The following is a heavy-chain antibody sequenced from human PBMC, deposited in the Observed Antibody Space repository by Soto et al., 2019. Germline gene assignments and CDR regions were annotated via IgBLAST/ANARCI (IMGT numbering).Heavy chain of an antibody. Sequence: GGSLRLSCAASGFTFSSYAMSWVRQAPGKGLEWVSAISGSGGSTYYTDSVKGRFTISRDNSKNTLYLQMNSLRAEDTAVYYCAKDNGDQIDFPFDYWGQGTLVTVSS. J-gene: IGHJ4*02. D-gene: IGHD2-8*01. V-gene: IGHV3-23*01. CDR1: GFTFSSYA. CDR2: ISGSGGST. CDR3: AKDNGDQIDFPFDY.